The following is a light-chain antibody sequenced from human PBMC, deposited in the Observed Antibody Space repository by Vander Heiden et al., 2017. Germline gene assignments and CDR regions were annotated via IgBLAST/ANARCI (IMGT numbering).Light chain of an antibody. J-gene: IGKJ2*01. CDR3: QQYNNWPPAMYT. Sequence: DIVMTPSPATRSVSPGERPTLSCRASQSVSSNLAWYQQKPGQAPRLLIYGASTRATGIPARFSGSGSGTEFTLTISSLQSEDFAVYHCQQYNNWPPAMYTFGQGTKLEIK. V-gene: IGKV3-15*01. CDR1: QSVSSN. CDR2: GAS.